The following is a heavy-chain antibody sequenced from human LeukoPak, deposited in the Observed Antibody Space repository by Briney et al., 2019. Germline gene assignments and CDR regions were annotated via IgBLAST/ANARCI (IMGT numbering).Heavy chain of an antibody. J-gene: IGHJ4*02. CDR3: AKGGELAAFDY. Sequence: GGSLRLSCAASGFTFSSYAMHWVRQAPGKGLGWVAVIRYDGSNKYYADSVKGRFTISRDNSKNTLYLQMNSLRAEDTAVYYCAKGGELAAFDYWGQGTLVTVSS. D-gene: IGHD1-26*01. CDR1: GFTFSSYA. V-gene: IGHV3-30*02. CDR2: IRYDGSNK.